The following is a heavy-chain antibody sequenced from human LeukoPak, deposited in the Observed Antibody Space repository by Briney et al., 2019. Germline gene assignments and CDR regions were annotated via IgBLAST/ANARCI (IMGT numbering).Heavy chain of an antibody. J-gene: IGHJ3*02. D-gene: IGHD3-16*01. CDR1: GGSISYYY. CDR2: IYYSGST. V-gene: IGHV4-59*01. Sequence: PSETLSLTCTVSGGSISYYYWSWLRQPPGKGLELIGYIYYSGSTNYNPSLKSRVTISVDTSKNQFSLKLTSVTAADTAVYYCARVWSSSKAFDIWGQGTMVTVSS. CDR3: ARVWSSSKAFDI.